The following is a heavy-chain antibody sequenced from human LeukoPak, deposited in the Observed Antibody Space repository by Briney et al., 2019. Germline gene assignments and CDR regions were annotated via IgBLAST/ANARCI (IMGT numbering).Heavy chain of an antibody. CDR2: ISSSGSTI. CDR1: GFTFSSYE. CDR3: VRDRDWGFDY. V-gene: IGHV3-48*03. D-gene: IGHD3/OR15-3a*01. Sequence: GGSLRLSCAASGFTFSSYEMNWVRQAPGKGLEWVSYISSSGSTIYYGDSVKGRFTLSRDNFKNTLSLQMNSLRAEDTAVYYCVRDRDWGFDYWGQGTLVTVS. J-gene: IGHJ4*02.